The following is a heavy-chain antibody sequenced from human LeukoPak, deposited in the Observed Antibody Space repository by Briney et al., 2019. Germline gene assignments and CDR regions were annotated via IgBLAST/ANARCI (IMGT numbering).Heavy chain of an antibody. CDR1: GFTFSSYW. CDR2: IKQDGSEK. J-gene: IGHJ4*02. V-gene: IGHV3-7*01. Sequence: GGSLRLSCAASGFTFSSYWMSWVRQAPGKGLEWVANIKQDGSEKYYVDSVKGRFTISRDNAKNSLYLQMNSLRAEDTAVYYCARGRDIVVVGYYFDYWGQGTLVTVSS. CDR3: ARGRDIVVVGYYFDY. D-gene: IGHD2-15*01.